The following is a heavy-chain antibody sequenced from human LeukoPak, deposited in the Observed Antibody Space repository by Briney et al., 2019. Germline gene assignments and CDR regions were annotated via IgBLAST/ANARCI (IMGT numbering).Heavy chain of an antibody. CDR1: GYSISSGYY. V-gene: IGHV4-38-2*02. J-gene: IGHJ4*02. CDR2: IDHSGST. Sequence: SETLSLTCTVSGYSISSGYYWGWIRQPPGKGLEWIGSIDHSGSTYYNPSLKSRVTISVDTSKNQFSLKLSSVTAADTAVYYCAREGSTSCFDYWGQGTLVTVSS. D-gene: IGHD2-2*01. CDR3: AREGSTSCFDY.